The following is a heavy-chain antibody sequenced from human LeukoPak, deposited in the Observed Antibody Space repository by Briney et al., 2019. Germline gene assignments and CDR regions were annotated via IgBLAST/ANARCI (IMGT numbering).Heavy chain of an antibody. J-gene: IGHJ4*02. V-gene: IGHV1-2*02. CDR1: GYTFIGYY. CDR2: INPNSGDT. CDR3: ARVGSSGWYVHPTLDY. D-gene: IGHD6-19*01. Sequence: ASVKVSCKASGYTFIGYYMHWVRQAPGQGLEWMGWINPNSGDTNYAQKFQGRVTVTRDTSISTAYMELSRLRSDDTAVYYCARVGSSGWYVHPTLDYWGQGTLVTVSS.